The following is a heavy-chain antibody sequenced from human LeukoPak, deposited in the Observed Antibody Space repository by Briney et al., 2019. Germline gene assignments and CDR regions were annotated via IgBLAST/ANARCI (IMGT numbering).Heavy chain of an antibody. Sequence: SETLSLTCAVYGGSFSGYYWSWIRQPPGKGLEWIGEINHSGSTNYNPSLKSRVTISVDTSKNQFSLNLTSVTAEDTAVYYCARDERPLWSISCHRGFDPWGQGLLVTVSS. CDR1: GGSFSGYY. CDR3: ARDERPLWSISCHRGFDP. V-gene: IGHV4-34*01. CDR2: INHSGST. D-gene: IGHD2-2*02. J-gene: IGHJ5*02.